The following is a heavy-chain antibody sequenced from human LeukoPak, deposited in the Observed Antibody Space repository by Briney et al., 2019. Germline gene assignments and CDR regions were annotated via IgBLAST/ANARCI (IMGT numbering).Heavy chain of an antibody. CDR3: AREVSYGGFIGNYFDY. V-gene: IGHV1-8*01. D-gene: IGHD5-18*01. J-gene: IGHJ4*02. CDR2: MNPNNGNT. CDR1: GFTFTRYD. Sequence: ASVKVSCKASGFTFTRYDINWVRQASGQGLEWMGWMNPNNGNTGYAQKLQGRVTMTTDTSTSTAYMELRSLRSDDTAVYYCAREVSYGGFIGNYFDYWGQGTLVTVSS.